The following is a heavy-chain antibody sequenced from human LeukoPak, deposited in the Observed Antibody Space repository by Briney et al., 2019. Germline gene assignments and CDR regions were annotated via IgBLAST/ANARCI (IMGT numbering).Heavy chain of an antibody. CDR1: GFTFSSYG. CDR2: ISGSGGST. Sequence: TAGSLRLSCAASGFTFSSYGMSWVRQAPGKGLEWVSAISGSGGSTYYADSVKGRFTISRDNSKNTLYLQMNSLRAEDTAVYYCAKDNYDILTGSVYWGQGTLVTVSS. CDR3: AKDNYDILTGSVY. J-gene: IGHJ4*02. V-gene: IGHV3-23*01. D-gene: IGHD3-9*01.